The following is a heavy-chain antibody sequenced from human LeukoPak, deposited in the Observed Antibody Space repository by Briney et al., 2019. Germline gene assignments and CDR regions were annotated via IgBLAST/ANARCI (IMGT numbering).Heavy chain of an antibody. CDR1: EYSFGTW. Sequence: GESLKISCKLSEYSFGTWIGWVRQMPGKGLEWMGIIYPYDSETRYNPSFQGQVTISVDTSINTAYLHWSILKASDTAMYYCARTIVAADLYYFEYWGQGTLLTVSS. J-gene: IGHJ4*02. CDR3: ARTIVAADLYYFEY. CDR2: IYPYDSET. D-gene: IGHD6-25*01. V-gene: IGHV5-51*01.